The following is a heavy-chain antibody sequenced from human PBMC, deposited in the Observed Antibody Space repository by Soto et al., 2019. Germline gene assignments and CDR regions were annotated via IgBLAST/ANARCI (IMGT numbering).Heavy chain of an antibody. CDR1: GFTFSSSA. CDR3: ARDKRVGATIYYYYYGMDV. D-gene: IGHD1-26*01. V-gene: IGHV1-18*01. CDR2: ISCYNGDT. J-gene: IGHJ6*02. Sequence: APVKVSCKASGFTFSSSAIQWVRQARGQRLEWVGWISCYNGDTHYAQKLQGRVTMTRDTSASTVYMELRSLRSDDTAVYYCARDKRVGATIYYYYYGMDVWGQGTTVTISS.